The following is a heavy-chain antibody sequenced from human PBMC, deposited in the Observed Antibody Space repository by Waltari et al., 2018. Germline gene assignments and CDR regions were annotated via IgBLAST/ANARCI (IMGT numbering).Heavy chain of an antibody. J-gene: IGHJ3*02. CDR3: AKRGQGGTWGTHPFAI. CDR2: NSNEGVT. Sequence: QVQLQESGPGLVKPSQTLSLTCTVSGGYISSGSYYWSWIRQPAGKGPEWASTNSNEGVTSHADSVKGRFTISRNNSKNTLYLQMNNLRADDTAIYFCAKRGQGGTWGTHPFAIWGQGTMVTVSS. V-gene: IGHV4-61*02. CDR1: GGYISSGSYY. D-gene: IGHD3-16*01.